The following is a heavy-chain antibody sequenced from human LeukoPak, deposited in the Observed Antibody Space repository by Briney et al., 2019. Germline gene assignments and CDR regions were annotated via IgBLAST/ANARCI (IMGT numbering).Heavy chain of an antibody. D-gene: IGHD3-10*01. CDR2: MNLNSGNT. Sequence: ASVKVSCKASGYTFTSYDINWVRQATGQGLEWMGWMNLNSGNTGYAQKFQGRVTMTRNTSISTAYMELSSLRSEDTAVYYCARGRTVLLWFELDPWGQGTLVTVSS. J-gene: IGHJ5*02. V-gene: IGHV1-8*01. CDR1: GYTFTSYD. CDR3: ARGRTVLLWFELDP.